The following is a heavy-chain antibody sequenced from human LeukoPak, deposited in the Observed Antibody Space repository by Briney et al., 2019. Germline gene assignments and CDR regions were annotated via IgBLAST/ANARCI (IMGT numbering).Heavy chain of an antibody. CDR2: ITSSSSYI. J-gene: IGHJ6*03. CDR1: GFTLSSYS. V-gene: IGHV3-21*01. CDR3: GRAGPVTKDHFMDV. D-gene: IGHD2-2*01. Sequence: GGSLRLSCTASGFTLSSYSTNWVRQAPGEGLEWVSSITSSSSYIYYGDSVKGRFTISRDNAKNSLFLQMNSLSAEDTAVYYCGRAGPVTKDHFMDVWGKGTTVTVSS.